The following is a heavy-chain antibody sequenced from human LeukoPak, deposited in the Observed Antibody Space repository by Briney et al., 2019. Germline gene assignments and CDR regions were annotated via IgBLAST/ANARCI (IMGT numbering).Heavy chain of an antibody. CDR1: GGSISSGGYY. CDR3: ARDWVRTNWFDP. D-gene: IGHD3-10*01. Sequence: SQTLSLTCTVSGGSISSGGYYWSWIRQPPGKGLEWIGYIYHSGSTYYNPSLKSRVTISVDRSKNQFSLKLSSVTAADTAVYYCARDWVRTNWFDPWGQGTLVTVSS. V-gene: IGHV4-30-2*01. J-gene: IGHJ5*02. CDR2: IYHSGST.